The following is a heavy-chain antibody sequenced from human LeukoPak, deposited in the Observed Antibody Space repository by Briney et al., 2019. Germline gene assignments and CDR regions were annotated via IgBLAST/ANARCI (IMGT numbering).Heavy chain of an antibody. CDR1: GGSFSGYY. CDR3: SYSYGLS. J-gene: IGHJ4*02. Sequence: SETLSLTCAVYGGSFSGYYWSWIRQPPGKGLEWIGEINHSGSTNYNPSLKSRVTISVDTSKNQFSLKLSSVTAADTAAYYCSYSYGLSWGQGTLVTVSS. D-gene: IGHD5-18*01. CDR2: INHSGST. V-gene: IGHV4-34*01.